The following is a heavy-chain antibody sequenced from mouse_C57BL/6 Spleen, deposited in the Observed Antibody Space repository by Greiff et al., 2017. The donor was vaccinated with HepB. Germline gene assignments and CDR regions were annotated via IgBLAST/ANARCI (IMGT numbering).Heavy chain of an antibody. Sequence: EVQLQQSGPELVKPGASVKISCKASGYSFTGYYMNWVKQSPEKSLEWIGEINPSTGGTTYNQKFKAKATLTVDKSSSTAYMQLKSLTSEDSAVYYCASSNPFAYWGQGTLVTVSA. V-gene: IGHV1-42*01. CDR2: INPSTGGT. J-gene: IGHJ3*01. D-gene: IGHD2-5*01. CDR3: ASSNPFAY. CDR1: GYSFTGYY.